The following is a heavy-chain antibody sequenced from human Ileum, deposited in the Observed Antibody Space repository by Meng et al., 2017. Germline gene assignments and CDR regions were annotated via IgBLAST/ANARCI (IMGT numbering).Heavy chain of an antibody. J-gene: IGHJ4*02. D-gene: IGHD7-27*01. CDR2: INYSGTA. Sequence: VPLQGSGPGLGRPSETLSLTCSVSGDSVISGIYYWNWIRQSAGKGLEWIGYINYSGTAYYNASLGRRVSMSIDTSKNQFSLKLTSVTAADTAVYYCTRDQTSNGWGSFDSWGQGTLVTVSS. V-gene: IGHV4-61*01. CDR3: TRDQTSNGWGSFDS. CDR1: GDSVISGIYY.